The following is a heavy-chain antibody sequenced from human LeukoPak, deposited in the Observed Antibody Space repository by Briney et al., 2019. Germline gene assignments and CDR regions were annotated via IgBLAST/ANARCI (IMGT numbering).Heavy chain of an antibody. CDR1: GGTFSSYA. V-gene: IGHV1-69*13. CDR2: IIPIFGTA. J-gene: IGHJ4*02. CDR3: ARGLLLDSYGHISFDY. D-gene: IGHD5-18*01. Sequence: SVKVSCKASGGTFSSYAISWVRQAPGQGLERMGWIIPIFGTANYAQKFQGRVTITADESTSTAYMELSSLRSEDTAVYYCARGLLLDSYGHISFDYWGQGTLVTVSS.